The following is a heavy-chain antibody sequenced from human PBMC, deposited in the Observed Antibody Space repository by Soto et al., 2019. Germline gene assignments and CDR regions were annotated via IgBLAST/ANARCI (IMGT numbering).Heavy chain of an antibody. CDR3: ARSQGSSTSLAIYYYYYYGMDV. V-gene: IGHV1-69*01. Sequence: QVQLVQSGAEVKKPGSSVKVSCKASGGTFSSYAISWVRQAPGQGLEWMGGIIPIPGTANYAQKFQGRVTINADASTSTAYMELSRLRTEDTAVYYCARSQGSSTSLAIYYYYYYGMDVWGQGTTVTVSS. J-gene: IGHJ6*02. CDR2: IIPIPGTA. D-gene: IGHD2-2*01. CDR1: GGTFSSYA.